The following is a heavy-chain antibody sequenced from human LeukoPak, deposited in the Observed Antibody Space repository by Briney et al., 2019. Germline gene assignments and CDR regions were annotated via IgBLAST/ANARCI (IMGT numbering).Heavy chain of an antibody. V-gene: IGHV3-21*01. Sequence: GGSLRLSCAASGFTFSSYSMNWVRQAPGKGLEWVSSISSSSSYIYYAVSVKGRFTISRDNAKNSPYLQMNSLRAEDTAVYYCARASMITFGGVIAYWGQGTLVTVSS. CDR2: ISSSSSYI. CDR3: ARASMITFGGVIAY. CDR1: GFTFSSYS. D-gene: IGHD3-16*02. J-gene: IGHJ4*02.